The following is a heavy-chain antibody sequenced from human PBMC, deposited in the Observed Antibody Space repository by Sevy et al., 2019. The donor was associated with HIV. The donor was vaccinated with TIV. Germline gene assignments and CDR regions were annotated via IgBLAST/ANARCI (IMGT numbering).Heavy chain of an antibody. J-gene: IGHJ5*02. V-gene: IGHV1-18*01. D-gene: IGHD3-3*01. Sequence: ASVKVSCKASGYTFTSYGISWVRQAPGHGLEWMGWISAYNGNTNYAQKLQGRVTMTTDTSTSTAYMELRSLRSDDTAVYYCARGKYVLRFLEWLEDWFDPWGQGTLVTVSS. CDR2: ISAYNGNT. CDR3: ARGKYVLRFLEWLEDWFDP. CDR1: GYTFTSYG.